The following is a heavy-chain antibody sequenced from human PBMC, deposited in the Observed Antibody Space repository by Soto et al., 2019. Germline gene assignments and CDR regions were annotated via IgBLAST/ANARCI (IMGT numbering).Heavy chain of an antibody. D-gene: IGHD3-10*01. CDR1: GSTLTTYW. J-gene: IGHJ4*02. V-gene: IGHV5-51*01. Sequence: ESLKISCKVSGSTLTTYWIGWVRQMPGKGLECMGIIFLGDSDTRYSPSFRGQVTISADKSINTAYLQWSGLKASDTAIYYCAKTVPGTYPARYFDFWGQGTRVTVSS. CDR2: IFLGDSDT. CDR3: AKTVPGTYPARYFDF.